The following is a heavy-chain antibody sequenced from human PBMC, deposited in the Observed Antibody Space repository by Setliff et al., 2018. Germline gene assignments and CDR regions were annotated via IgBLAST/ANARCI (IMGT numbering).Heavy chain of an antibody. Sequence: ASVKVSCKASGYTFTAYFIHWVRQAPGQGLEWMGWISAYNGKTNYAQKLQGRVTMTTDTSTSTVYMELSSLRSEDTAVYYCARDYPTSGAFDIWGQGTMVTVSS. J-gene: IGHJ3*02. CDR2: ISAYNGKT. CDR3: ARDYPTSGAFDI. V-gene: IGHV1-18*04. D-gene: IGHD3-10*01. CDR1: GYTFTAYF.